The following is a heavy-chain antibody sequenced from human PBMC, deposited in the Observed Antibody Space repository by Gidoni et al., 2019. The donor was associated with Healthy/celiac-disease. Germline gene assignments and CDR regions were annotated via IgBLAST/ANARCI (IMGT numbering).Heavy chain of an antibody. CDR1: GFTFSSYS. J-gene: IGHJ3*02. Sequence: EVQLVEPGGGLVKPGGSLRLSCAASGFTFSSYSMNWVRQAPGKGLEWVSSISSSSSYIYYADSVKGRFTISRDNAKNSLYLQMNSLRAEDTAVYYCAIHNIWFGELAHDAFDIWGQGTMVTVSS. CDR2: ISSSSSYI. CDR3: AIHNIWFGELAHDAFDI. D-gene: IGHD3-10*01. V-gene: IGHV3-21*01.